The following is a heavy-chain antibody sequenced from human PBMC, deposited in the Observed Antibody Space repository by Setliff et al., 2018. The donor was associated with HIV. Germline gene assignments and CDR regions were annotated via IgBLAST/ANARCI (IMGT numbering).Heavy chain of an antibody. V-gene: IGHV3-7*02. D-gene: IGHD3-10*01. CDR2: IKEDGSEK. Sequence: GGSLRLSCAASGFLFHTYWMSWVRQAPGKGLEWVANIKEDGSEKYYVDSVKGRFTISRDNSKNTLYLQMNSLRAEDTAVYYCAPHPGSQVHYYYGMDVWGQGTTVTVSS. J-gene: IGHJ6*02. CDR1: GFLFHTYW. CDR3: APHPGSQVHYYYGMDV.